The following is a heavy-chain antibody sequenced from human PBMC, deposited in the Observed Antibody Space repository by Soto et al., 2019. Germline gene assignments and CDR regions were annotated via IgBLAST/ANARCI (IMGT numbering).Heavy chain of an antibody. Sequence: ASVNVSCKPSGYTLTSYYMHWGRQAPGQGLECMGIINPSGGSTSYAQKFQGRVTMTRDTSTSTVYMELSSLRSEDTAVYYCARDRLEWLANFDYWGQGTLVTVSS. CDR3: ARDRLEWLANFDY. CDR2: INPSGGST. J-gene: IGHJ4*02. D-gene: IGHD6-19*01. CDR1: GYTLTSYY. V-gene: IGHV1-46*01.